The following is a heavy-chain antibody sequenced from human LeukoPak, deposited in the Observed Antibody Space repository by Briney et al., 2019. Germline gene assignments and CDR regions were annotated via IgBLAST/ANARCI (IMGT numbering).Heavy chain of an antibody. V-gene: IGHV3-15*01. CDR3: STSRWQYDSSGYDY. D-gene: IGHD3-22*01. CDR1: GFTFSKAW. Sequence: GGSLRLSCAASGFTFSKAWMSWVRQATGKGLEGLGRIKSNADGGTTDYAAPVQGRITISRDDSQNTLYLQLDSLKAEDTAVYYCSTSRWQYDSSGYDYWGQGTLVAVSS. CDR2: IKSNADGGTT. J-gene: IGHJ4*02.